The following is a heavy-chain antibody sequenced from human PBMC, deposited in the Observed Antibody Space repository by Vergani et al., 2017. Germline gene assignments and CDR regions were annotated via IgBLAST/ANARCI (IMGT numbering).Heavy chain of an antibody. J-gene: IGHJ5*02. D-gene: IGHD6-19*01. Sequence: QLQLQESGPGLLKPSATLSLTCSVSGASIRSSNYYSGWIRQPPGKGLEWIASIYYSGSTYNNPPLKSRVTISVDTSKNQFSLKLSSVTAADTAVYFCAGHSTVEWLVKLGWIDPWGQGILVTVSS. V-gene: IGHV4-39*01. CDR1: GASIRSSNYY. CDR3: AGHSTVEWLVKLGWIDP. CDR2: IYYSGST.